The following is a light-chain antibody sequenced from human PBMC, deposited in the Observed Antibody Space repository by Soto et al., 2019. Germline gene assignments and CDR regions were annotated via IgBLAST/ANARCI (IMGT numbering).Light chain of an antibody. CDR3: QQYNSFRE. Sequence: DIQVTQSPSTLSASVVDRIIITCLSSQMISTWLAWHQQKPGKAPKILISKASTLESGVPSRFSGSGSGTAFSLTIRSLQTDDFAPYYCQQYNSFREFGKSTKVDI. CDR1: QMISTW. CDR2: KAS. V-gene: IGKV1-5*03. J-gene: IGKJ1*01.